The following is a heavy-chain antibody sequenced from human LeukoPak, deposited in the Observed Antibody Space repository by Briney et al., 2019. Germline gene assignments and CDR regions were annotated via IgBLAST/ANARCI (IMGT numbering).Heavy chain of an antibody. CDR2: IKEDGSEK. D-gene: IGHD6-19*01. J-gene: IGHJ4*02. CDR3: ARDRGWYRADY. V-gene: IGHV3-7*04. Sequence: GGSLRLSCAASGFTFSSYWMSWVRQAPGKGLEWVANIKEDGSEKKYVDSVKGRFTISRDNAKNSLYLQMSSLRAEDTAVYYCARDRGWYRADYWGQGTLVTVSS. CDR1: GFTFSSYW.